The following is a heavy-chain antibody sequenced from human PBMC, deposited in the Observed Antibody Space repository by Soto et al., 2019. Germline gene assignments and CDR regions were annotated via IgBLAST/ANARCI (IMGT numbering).Heavy chain of an antibody. CDR1: GGSISSSSYY. CDR3: ARSSYYYDSSGSFDY. D-gene: IGHD3-22*01. V-gene: IGHV4-39*01. J-gene: IGHJ4*02. CDR2: IYYSGST. Sequence: SDTRSLTCTVSGGSISSSSYYWGWIRQPPGKGLEWIGSIYYSGSTYYNPSLKSRVTISVDTSKNQFSLKLSSVTAADTAVYYCARSSYYYDSSGSFDYWGQGTLVS.